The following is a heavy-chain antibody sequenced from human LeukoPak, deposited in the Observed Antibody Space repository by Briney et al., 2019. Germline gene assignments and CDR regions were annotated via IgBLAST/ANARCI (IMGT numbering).Heavy chain of an antibody. V-gene: IGHV4-39*07. J-gene: IGHJ4*02. CDR1: GGSISSSSYY. CDR2: IYYSGST. Sequence: SETLSLTCTVSGGSISSSSYYWGWIRQPPGKGLEWIGSIYYSGSTYYNPSLKSRVTISVDTSKNQFSLKLSSVTAADTAVYYCARTRRYSSGTMYFDYWGQGTLVTVSS. CDR3: ARTRRYSSGTMYFDY. D-gene: IGHD6-19*01.